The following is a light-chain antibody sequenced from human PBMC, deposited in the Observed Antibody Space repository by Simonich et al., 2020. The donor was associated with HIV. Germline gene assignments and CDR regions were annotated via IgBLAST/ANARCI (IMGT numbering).Light chain of an antibody. Sequence: DIQMTQSPSSLSASVGDRVTITCRTSQSISNYLNWYQQKPGKAPKHLIYAASNLQSGVPSRFSGSGSGTDFTLTISSLQPEDFATYYCQQSYSSLSYTFGLGTKLEIK. J-gene: IGKJ2*01. CDR3: QQSYSSLSYT. CDR2: AAS. CDR1: QSISNY. V-gene: IGKV1-39*01.